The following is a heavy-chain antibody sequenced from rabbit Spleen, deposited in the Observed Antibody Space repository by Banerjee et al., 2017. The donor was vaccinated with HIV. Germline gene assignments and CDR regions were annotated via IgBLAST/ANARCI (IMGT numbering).Heavy chain of an antibody. CDR3: ARDLASVVGWNFNL. Sequence: QSLEESGGDLVKPGASLTLTCTASGFDFSSNYYMCWVRQAPGKGLEWIACINTATGKPVYATWAKGRFTISTTSSTTVTLQMTSLTAADTATYFCARDLASVVGWNFNLWGPGTLVTVS. V-gene: IGHV1S40*01. J-gene: IGHJ4*01. D-gene: IGHD3-1*01. CDR2: INTATGKP. CDR1: GFDFSSNYY.